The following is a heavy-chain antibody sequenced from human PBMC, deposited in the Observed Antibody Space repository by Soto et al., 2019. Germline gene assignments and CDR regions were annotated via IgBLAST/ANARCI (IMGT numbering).Heavy chain of an antibody. Sequence: QVQLVESGGGVVQPGRSLRLSCAASGFTFSSYGMHWVRQAPGKGLEGVAVIWYDGSNKYYADAVKGRFTISRDNSKNTLYLQMNSLRAEDTAVYYCARESIVVVVAATNYYFDYWGQGTLVTVSS. CDR3: ARESIVVVVAATNYYFDY. D-gene: IGHD2-15*01. V-gene: IGHV3-33*01. J-gene: IGHJ4*02. CDR1: GFTFSSYG. CDR2: IWYDGSNK.